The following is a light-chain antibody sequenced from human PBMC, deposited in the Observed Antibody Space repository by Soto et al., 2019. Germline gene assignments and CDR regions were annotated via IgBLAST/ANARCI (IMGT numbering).Light chain of an antibody. CDR3: CSYVGSYSYV. CDR1: SSDVGDYNS. V-gene: IGLV2-11*01. CDR2: DVS. J-gene: IGLJ1*01. Sequence: QSALTQPRSVSGSPGQSVTVSCIGTSSDVGDYNSVSWYQPHPGKAPKLMIYDVSKRPSGVPDRFSGSKSGNTASLNISGLQAEDEADYYCCSYVGSYSYVFGIGTKVTVL.